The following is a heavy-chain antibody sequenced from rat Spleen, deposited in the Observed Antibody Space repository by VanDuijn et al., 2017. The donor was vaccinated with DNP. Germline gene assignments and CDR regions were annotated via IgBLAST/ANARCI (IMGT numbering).Heavy chain of an antibody. CDR1: GFSFSDYY. CDR3: ARHVLHLRVWDY. CDR2: IRYDGGTT. D-gene: IGHD1-4*01. Sequence: EVQLVESGGGLVQPGRSLKLSCAASGFSFSDYYMAWVRQAPTKGLEWVAYIRYDGGTTYYGDSVKGRFTLSRDNAKSTLYLQMNGLRSEDMATYYCARHVLHLRVWDYWGQGVMVTVSS. J-gene: IGHJ2*01. V-gene: IGHV5-22*01.